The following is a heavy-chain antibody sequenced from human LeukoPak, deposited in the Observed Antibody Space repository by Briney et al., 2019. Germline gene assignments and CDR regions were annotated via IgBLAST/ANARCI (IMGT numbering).Heavy chain of an antibody. J-gene: IGHJ6*02. CDR2: INGDGSTT. D-gene: IGHD5-24*01. CDR3: AKDLEGMRSYDHYGMDV. V-gene: IGHV3-74*01. Sequence: GGSLRLSCAASGFTFSRYWMHWVRQAPGKGLVWVSHINGDGSTTSHADSVKGGFTISRDNAKNTLYLQMNSLRGEDTAVYYCAKDLEGMRSYDHYGMDVWGQGTTVTVSS. CDR1: GFTFSRYW.